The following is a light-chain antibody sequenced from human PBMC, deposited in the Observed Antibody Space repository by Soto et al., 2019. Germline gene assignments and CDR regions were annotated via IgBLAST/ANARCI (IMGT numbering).Light chain of an antibody. CDR1: KGISNY. CDR2: AAS. J-gene: IGKJ1*01. Sequence: DIQMTQSPSSLSASVGDRVTITCRASKGISNYLAWYQQKPGKVPKLLIYAASTLQSGVPSRFSGSGSGTDFTLTISSLQPEDVATYYCQKYNSAATFGQGTKVEIK. V-gene: IGKV1-27*01. CDR3: QKYNSAAT.